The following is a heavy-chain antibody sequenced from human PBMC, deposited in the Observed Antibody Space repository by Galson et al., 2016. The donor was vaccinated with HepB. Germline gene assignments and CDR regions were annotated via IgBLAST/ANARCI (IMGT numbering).Heavy chain of an antibody. V-gene: IGHV3-64*02. J-gene: IGHJ6*02. Sequence: SLRLSCAASGFIISDYSMHWVRQAPGKGLEYVSAIHYHGGSTFYADSVKGRFTISRDNSKNTLYLQMNSLRAEDTAVYYCATSPSRGVWGQGTTVTVSS. CDR3: ATSPSRGV. CDR2: IHYHGGST. D-gene: IGHD2-2*01. CDR1: GFIISDYS.